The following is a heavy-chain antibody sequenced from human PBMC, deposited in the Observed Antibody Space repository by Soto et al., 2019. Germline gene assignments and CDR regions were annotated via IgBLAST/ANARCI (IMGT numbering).Heavy chain of an antibody. CDR3: ARDSVVVVITNYYYYGMDV. V-gene: IGHV4-30-4*01. Sequence: SETLSLTCTVSGGSISSGDYYWSWIRQPPGKGLEWIGYIYYSGSTYYNPSLKSRVTISVDTSKNQFSLKLSSVTAADTAVYYCARDSVVVVITNYYYYGMDVWGQGTTVTVSS. J-gene: IGHJ6*02. CDR2: IYYSGST. D-gene: IGHD3-22*01. CDR1: GGSISSGDYY.